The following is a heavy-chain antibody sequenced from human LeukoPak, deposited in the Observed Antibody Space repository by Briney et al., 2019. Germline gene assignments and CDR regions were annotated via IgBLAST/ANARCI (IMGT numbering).Heavy chain of an antibody. Sequence: SSETLSLTCTVSGGSVNSGNYYWSWIRQPPGKGLEWIGYIYYSGSTNYNPSLKSRVTISVDTSKNQFSLTLSSVTAADTAVYYCARGRVRFDPWGQGTLVTVSS. CDR2: IYYSGST. J-gene: IGHJ5*02. D-gene: IGHD3-10*01. V-gene: IGHV4-61*01. CDR1: GGSVNSGNYY. CDR3: ARGRVRFDP.